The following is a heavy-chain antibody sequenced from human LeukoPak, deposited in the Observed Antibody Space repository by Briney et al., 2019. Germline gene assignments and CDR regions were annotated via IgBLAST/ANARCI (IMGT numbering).Heavy chain of an antibody. Sequence: GGSLRLSCAASGFTFSSYAMSWVRQAPGQGLEWVSAISGSGGSTYYADSVKGRFTISRDNSKNTLYLQMNSLRAEDTAVYYCARGIPPESPPTNSITIFGVVIIIAPPDYWGQGTLVTVSP. J-gene: IGHJ4*02. V-gene: IGHV3-23*01. D-gene: IGHD3-3*01. CDR3: ARGIPPESPPTNSITIFGVVIIIAPPDY. CDR1: GFTFSSYA. CDR2: ISGSGGST.